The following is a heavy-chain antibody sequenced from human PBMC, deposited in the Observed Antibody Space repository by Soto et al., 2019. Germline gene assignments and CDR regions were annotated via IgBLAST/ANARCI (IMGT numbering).Heavy chain of an antibody. CDR3: XXXPPYSSGWYVSRNWFDS. D-gene: IGHD6-19*01. J-gene: IGHJ5*01. CDR2: IIPIFATS. Sequence: QVQLVQSGAEVRKPGSSVNVSCKASGGTFNSFAISWVRQAPGQGLEWMGGIIPIFATSNYPQRFQGRVTITADESTSTAYRELSGLRSEXXXXXXXXXXPPYSSGWYVSRNWFDS. CDR1: GGTFNSFA. V-gene: IGHV1-69*01.